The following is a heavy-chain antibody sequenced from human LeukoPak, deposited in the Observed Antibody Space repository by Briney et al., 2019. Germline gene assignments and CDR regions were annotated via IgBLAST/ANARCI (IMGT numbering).Heavy chain of an antibody. CDR2: ISSNGGST. D-gene: IGHD6-13*01. V-gene: IGHV3-64*01. CDR1: GFTFSSYA. CDR3: ARGLGSSWYGEGFDY. J-gene: IGHJ4*02. Sequence: GGSLRLSCAASGFTFSSYAMHWVRQAPGKGLEYVSSISSNGGSTYYANSVKGRFTISRDNSKNTLYPQMGSLRAEDMAVYYCARGLGSSWYGEGFDYWGQGTLVTVSS.